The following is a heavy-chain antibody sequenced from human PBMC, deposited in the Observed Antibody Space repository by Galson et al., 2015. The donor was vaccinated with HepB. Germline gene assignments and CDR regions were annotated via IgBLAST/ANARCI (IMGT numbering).Heavy chain of an antibody. Sequence: SVKVSCKASGGTFSSYAISWVRQAPGQGLEWMGGIIPIFGTANYAQKFQGRVTITADESTSTAYMELSSLRSEDTAVYYCARGNYCSSTSCYAPRPPYYYGMDVWGQGTTVTVSS. CDR3: ARGNYCSSTSCYAPRPPYYYGMDV. CDR2: IIPIFGTA. V-gene: IGHV1-69*13. J-gene: IGHJ6*02. D-gene: IGHD2-2*01. CDR1: GGTFSSYA.